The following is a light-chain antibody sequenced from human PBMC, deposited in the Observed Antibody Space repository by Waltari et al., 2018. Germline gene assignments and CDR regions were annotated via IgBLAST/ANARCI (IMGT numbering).Light chain of an antibody. CDR3: QAWDSSTGV. V-gene: IGLV3-1*01. J-gene: IGLJ3*02. CDR2: QDN. CDR1: KLGDKY. Sequence: SYDLTQPPSVSVSPGQTGTITCSGDKLGDKYVSWYQQKSGQSPALVIYQDNKRPSGIPERFSGYNSGNTATLTISGTQAMDEADYSCQAWDSSTGVFGGGTKLTVL.